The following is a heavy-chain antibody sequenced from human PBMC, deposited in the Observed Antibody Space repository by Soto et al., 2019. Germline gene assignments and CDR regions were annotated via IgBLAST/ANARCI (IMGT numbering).Heavy chain of an antibody. D-gene: IGHD6-19*01. V-gene: IGHV4-39*01. J-gene: IGHJ5*02. CDR3: ARHVFAVAGTDWFDP. CDR1: GGSISSSSYY. Sequence: SETLSLTCTVSGGSISSSSYYWGWIRQPPGKGLEWIGSIYYSGSTYYNPSLKSRVTISVDTSKNQFSPKLSSVTAADTAVYYCARHVFAVAGTDWFDPWGQGTLVTVSS. CDR2: IYYSGST.